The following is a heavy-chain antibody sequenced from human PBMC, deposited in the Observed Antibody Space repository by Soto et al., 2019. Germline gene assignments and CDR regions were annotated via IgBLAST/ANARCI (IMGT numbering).Heavy chain of an antibody. CDR1: GFTFSSYW. CDR2: IKQDGREK. V-gene: IGHV3-7*01. CDR3: AREDLPGYYYGMDV. Sequence: AGGSLRLSCAASGFTFSSYWMSWVRKAPGKGLEWVANIKQDGREKYYVDSVKGRFTISRDNAKDSLYLQMNSLRADDTAVYGCAREDLPGYYYGMDVYGQGTTVTVSS. J-gene: IGHJ6*02.